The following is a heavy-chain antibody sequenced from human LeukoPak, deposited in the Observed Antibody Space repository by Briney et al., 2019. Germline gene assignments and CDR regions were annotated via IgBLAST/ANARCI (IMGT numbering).Heavy chain of an antibody. D-gene: IGHD1-26*01. CDR1: GYTFTGYN. V-gene: IGHV1-2*02. CDR3: ARGSIVGATFDYFDY. CDR2: IKPNSGGT. Sequence: ASVKVSCKASGYTFTGYNLHWVRQAPGQGLEWMGWIKPNSGGTNYAQKFQGRVTMTRDTSISTAYMELSRLRSDDTAVYYCARGSIVGATFDYFDYWGQGTLVTVSS. J-gene: IGHJ4*02.